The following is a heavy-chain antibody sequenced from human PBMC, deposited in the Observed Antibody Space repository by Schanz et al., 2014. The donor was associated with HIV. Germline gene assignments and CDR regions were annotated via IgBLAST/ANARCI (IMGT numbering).Heavy chain of an antibody. V-gene: IGHV1-2*02. Sequence: QVQLVQSGPEVKKPGASVKVSCKASGYTFTGYYMQWVRQAPGQGLEWMGWSNPNSAGTSYAQKFQGRVTMTRDTSISTFYLELGRLRGDDTAVYYCARDWENNWSYVGGFDYWGLGTLVIVSS. CDR3: ARDWENNWSYVGGFDY. J-gene: IGHJ4*02. CDR2: SNPNSAGT. CDR1: GYTFTGYY. D-gene: IGHD1-20*01.